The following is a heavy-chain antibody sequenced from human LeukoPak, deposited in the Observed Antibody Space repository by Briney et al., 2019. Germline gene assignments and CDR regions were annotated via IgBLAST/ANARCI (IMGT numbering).Heavy chain of an antibody. CDR3: ATDAYYDSSGTLTRDFDY. V-gene: IGHV1-69*13. Sequence: ASVKVSCKASGGTFSSYAISWVRQAPGQGLEWMGGIIPIFGTANYAQKFQGRVTITADETTSTAYMELSSLRSEDTAVYYCATDAYYDSSGTLTRDFDYWGQGTLVTVSS. CDR1: GGTFSSYA. J-gene: IGHJ4*02. D-gene: IGHD3-22*01. CDR2: IIPIFGTA.